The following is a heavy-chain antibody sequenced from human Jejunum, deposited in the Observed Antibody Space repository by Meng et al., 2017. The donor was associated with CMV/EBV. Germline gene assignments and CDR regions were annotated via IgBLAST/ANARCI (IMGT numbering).Heavy chain of an antibody. J-gene: IGHJ4*02. D-gene: IGHD2-15*01. CDR2: IDQDGRDK. CDR1: GFTFTNYW. Sequence: SCAASGFTFTNYWMSGARQAPGKGLEWVANIDQDGRDKFYVDSVKGRFTISRDNAKNSLYLQMDSLRAEDTAVYYCATSAAAPGDYWGQGTLVTVSS. V-gene: IGHV3-7*01. CDR3: ATSAAAPGDY.